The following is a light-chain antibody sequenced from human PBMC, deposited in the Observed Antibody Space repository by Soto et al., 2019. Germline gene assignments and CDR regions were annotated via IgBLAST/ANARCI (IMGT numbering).Light chain of an antibody. J-gene: IGKJ1*01. CDR3: MQALITPQWT. V-gene: IGKV2-28*01. CDR1: QSLLHSNGYNY. Sequence: DIVMTQSPLSLPVTPGEPASISCRSSQSLLHSNGYNYLDWYLQKPGQSPQLQIYLGSNRDAGVSGMCRGSKAGTVYTMNMSREEAEDVIVNYCMQALITPQWTFGHGTKVDVK. CDR2: LGS.